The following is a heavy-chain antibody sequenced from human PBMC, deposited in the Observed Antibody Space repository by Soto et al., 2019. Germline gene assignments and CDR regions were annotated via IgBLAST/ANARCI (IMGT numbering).Heavy chain of an antibody. CDR3: AREDIVVVPAAMGSYYYYGMDV. D-gene: IGHD2-2*01. Sequence: PGWSLRLSCAASGFTFSSYGMHWVRQAPGKGLEWVAVIWYDGSNKYYADSVKGRFTISRDNSKNTLYLQMNSLRAEDTAVYYCAREDIVVVPAAMGSYYYYGMDVWGQGTTVTVSS. CDR2: IWYDGSNK. CDR1: GFTFSSYG. V-gene: IGHV3-33*01. J-gene: IGHJ6*02.